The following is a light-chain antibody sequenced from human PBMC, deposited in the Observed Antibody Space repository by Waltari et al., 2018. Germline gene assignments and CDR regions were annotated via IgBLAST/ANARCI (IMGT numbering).Light chain of an antibody. CDR3: QQSYSTPPT. CDR1: QTINSY. CDR2: GAY. J-gene: IGKJ1*01. V-gene: IGKV1-39*01. Sequence: DVQMTPSPSSLSAYVGDRVTITCRASQTINSYLNWYQQRPGKAPKLLIYGAYSLQSGVPPRFSGSGSETDFTLTISSLQPEDFATYYCQQSYSTPPTFGQGTKVEIK.